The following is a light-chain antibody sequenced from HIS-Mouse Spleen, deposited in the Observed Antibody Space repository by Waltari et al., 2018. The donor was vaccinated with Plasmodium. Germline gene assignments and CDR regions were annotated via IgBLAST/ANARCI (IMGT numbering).Light chain of an antibody. CDR3: CSYAGSSTFVV. CDR2: EGS. V-gene: IGLV2-23*03. J-gene: IGLJ2*01. Sequence: QSALTQPASVSGSPGQSITISCTGTSSDVGSYNLVSWYQQQPGKAPKLMIYEGSKRPSGDDNRFSGSKSGNTASLTISEVQAEDEAEYYCCSYAGSSTFVVFGGGTKLTVL. CDR1: SSDVGSYNL.